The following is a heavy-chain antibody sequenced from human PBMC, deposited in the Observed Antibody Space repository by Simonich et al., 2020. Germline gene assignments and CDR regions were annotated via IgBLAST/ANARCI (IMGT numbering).Heavy chain of an antibody. D-gene: IGHD5-12*01. CDR3: ARDSSYYAFDI. J-gene: IGHJ3*02. CDR2: ICSSSRTI. CDR1: GFTFSSYS. V-gene: IGHV3-48*01. Sequence: EVQLVESGGGLVQPGGSLRLSCAASGFTFSSYSMNWVRQAPGKGREWVSYICSSSRTIYNADSVKGRLTISRDNAKNSLYLQMNSLRAEDTAVYYCARDSSYYAFDIWGQGTMVTVSS.